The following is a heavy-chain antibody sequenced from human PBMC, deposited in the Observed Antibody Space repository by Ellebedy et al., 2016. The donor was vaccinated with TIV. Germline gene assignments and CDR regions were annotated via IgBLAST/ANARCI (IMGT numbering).Heavy chain of an antibody. Sequence: GGSLRLSXAASGFTFSSYAMHWVRQAPGKGLEWVAVISYDGSNKYYADSVKGRFTISRDNSKNTLYLQMNSLRAEDTAVYYCARGEYTRLAVAGTIDYWGQGTLVTVSS. CDR3: ARGEYTRLAVAGTIDY. CDR1: GFTFSSYA. J-gene: IGHJ4*02. V-gene: IGHV3-30-3*01. D-gene: IGHD6-19*01. CDR2: ISYDGSNK.